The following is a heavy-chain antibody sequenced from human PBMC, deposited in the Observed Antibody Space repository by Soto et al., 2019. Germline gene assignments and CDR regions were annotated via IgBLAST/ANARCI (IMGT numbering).Heavy chain of an antibody. Sequence: SVKVSCKASGGTFSRYGISWLRQATGQGLEWMGGIIPVFGTTNYDQKLQGRVTMTADGSTSTAYMELSSLRSADTAVYYCATSSPNIEVGTIASNHHYYVMDVWGQGTTVTVS. CDR1: GGTFSRYG. V-gene: IGHV1-69*13. D-gene: IGHD2-21*01. CDR2: IIPVFGTT. CDR3: ATSSPNIEVGTIASNHHYYVMDV. J-gene: IGHJ6*02.